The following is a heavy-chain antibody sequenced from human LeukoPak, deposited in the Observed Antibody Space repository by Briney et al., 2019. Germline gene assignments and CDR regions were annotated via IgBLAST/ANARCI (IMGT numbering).Heavy chain of an antibody. CDR1: GGSFSGYY. CDR3: AREGPDYGDYAGNWFDP. CDR2: IYTSGST. J-gene: IGHJ5*02. V-gene: IGHV4-4*07. D-gene: IGHD4-17*01. Sequence: SETLSLTCAVYGGSFSGYYWSWIRQPAGKGLEWIGRIYTSGSTNYNPSLKSRVTMSVDTSKNQFSLKLSSVTAADTAVYYCAREGPDYGDYAGNWFDPWGQGTLVTVSS.